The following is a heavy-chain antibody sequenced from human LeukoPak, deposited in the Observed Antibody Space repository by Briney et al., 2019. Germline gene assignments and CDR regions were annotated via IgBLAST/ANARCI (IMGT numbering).Heavy chain of an antibody. Sequence: PSETLSLTCTVSGGSISSYYWSWIRQPPGKGLEWIGYIYYSGSTNYNPSLKSRVTISVDTSKNQFSLKLSSETAADTAVYYCARVRGSGLDYWGQGTLVTVSS. V-gene: IGHV4-59*01. CDR2: IYYSGST. J-gene: IGHJ4*02. CDR1: GGSISSYY. CDR3: ARVRGSGLDY. D-gene: IGHD6-19*01.